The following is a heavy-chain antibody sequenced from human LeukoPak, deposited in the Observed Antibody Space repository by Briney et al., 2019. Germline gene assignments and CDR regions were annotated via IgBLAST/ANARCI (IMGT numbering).Heavy chain of an antibody. CDR2: MHYRGNT. Sequence: SETLSLTCSVSGGSISSGTYYWGWIRQPPGKGLEWIGTMHYRGNTYYNPSLKSRATISVDTSKTQFSLRLSSVTAADTAVYYCARHGIRNYGMDVWGQGTTVTVSS. CDR3: ARHGIRNYGMDV. CDR1: GGSISSGTYY. J-gene: IGHJ6*02. D-gene: IGHD1-26*01. V-gene: IGHV4-39*01.